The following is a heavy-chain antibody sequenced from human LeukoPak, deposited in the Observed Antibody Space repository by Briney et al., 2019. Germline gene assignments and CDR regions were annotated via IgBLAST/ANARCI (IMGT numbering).Heavy chain of an antibody. CDR1: GFTFTDEY. CDR2: IDPYSGAI. J-gene: IGHJ4*02. V-gene: IGHV1-2*02. Sequence: ASVKVSCKSSGFTFTDEYIHWVRQAPGQGLEWMGWIDPYSGAINYAQKFQGRVTLTRDTSISTAYMELSRLTSGDTAVYYCARDPKSQLLLDYWGQGTLVTVSS. CDR3: ARDPKSQLLLDY. D-gene: IGHD2-2*01.